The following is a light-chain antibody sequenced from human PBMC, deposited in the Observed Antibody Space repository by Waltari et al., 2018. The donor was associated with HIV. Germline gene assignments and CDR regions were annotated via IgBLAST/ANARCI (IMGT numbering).Light chain of an antibody. J-gene: IGLJ3*02. V-gene: IGLV3-25*03. CDR2: KDT. CDR1: ALPKQY. CDR3: QSADSSGTYWM. Sequence: SHELTQPPSVSVSPGQTARITCFGDALPKQYAYWYQQKPGQAPILVMYKDTKRPSGIPGRFSASSSGTTVTLTISGVQPEDEADYYCQSADSSGTYWMFGGGTKLTVL.